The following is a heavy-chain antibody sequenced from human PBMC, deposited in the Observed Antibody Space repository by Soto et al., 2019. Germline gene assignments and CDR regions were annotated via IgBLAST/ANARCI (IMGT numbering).Heavy chain of an antibody. Sequence: QVQLQESGPGLVKPSETLSLTCTVSGDSLTNYYCSWFRQPPGKGLEWIGYIMYSGYSAYNLSLKTRVTMSMDTSKTHFSLMLESVTATDTAVYYCARHGFGPLHGLVDVWGQGTTVIVSS. CDR3: ARHGFGPLHGLVDV. J-gene: IGHJ6*02. D-gene: IGHD3-10*01. CDR1: GDSLTNYY. V-gene: IGHV4-59*08. CDR2: IMYSGYS.